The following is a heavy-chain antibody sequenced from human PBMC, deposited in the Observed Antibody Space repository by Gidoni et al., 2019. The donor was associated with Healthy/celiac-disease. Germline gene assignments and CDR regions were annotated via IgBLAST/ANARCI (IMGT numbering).Heavy chain of an antibody. J-gene: IGHJ4*02. D-gene: IGHD4-17*01. Sequence: EVQLLESGGGLVQPGGSLRLSCAAPGFTFSSYAMSWVRQAPGKGLEWVSAISSSGGSTYYADSVKGRFTISRDNSKNTLYLQMNSLRAEDTAVYYCAKADYGDYYYFDYWGQGTLVTVSS. CDR3: AKADYGDYYYFDY. V-gene: IGHV3-23*01. CDR2: ISSSGGST. CDR1: GFTFSSYA.